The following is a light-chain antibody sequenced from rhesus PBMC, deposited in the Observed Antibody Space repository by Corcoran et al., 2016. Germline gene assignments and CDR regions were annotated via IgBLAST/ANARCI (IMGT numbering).Light chain of an antibody. Sequence: DIQMTQSPSALSASVGDRVTISCRTSENIYSDLAWYQPKPGKAPKLLIYAASSLQTGIPSRFRVSGSGTDFTLTISSLQPEDAMTYYCQQHYDDPWTFGQGTKVEI. CDR3: QQHYDDPWT. CDR2: AAS. V-gene: IGKV1-44*03. CDR1: ENIYSD. J-gene: IGKJ1*01.